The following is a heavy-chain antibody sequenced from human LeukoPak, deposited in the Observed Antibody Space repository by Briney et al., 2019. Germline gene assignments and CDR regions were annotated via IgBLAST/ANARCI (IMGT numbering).Heavy chain of an antibody. CDR2: ISSSGSTV. Sequence: GGSLRLSCAASGFTFSSYEMNWVRQAPGKGLEWVSYISSSGSTVYYADSVKGRFTISRDNAKNSLYLQMSSLRAEDTAVYYCAELGITMIGGVWGKGTTVTISS. J-gene: IGHJ6*04. D-gene: IGHD3-10*02. CDR3: AELGITMIGGV. V-gene: IGHV3-48*03. CDR1: GFTFSSYE.